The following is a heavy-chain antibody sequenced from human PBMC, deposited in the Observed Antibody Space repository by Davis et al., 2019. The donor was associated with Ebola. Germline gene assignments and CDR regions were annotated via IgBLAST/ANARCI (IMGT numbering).Heavy chain of an antibody. D-gene: IGHD2-2*01. CDR2: INHSGST. Sequence: SETLSLTCAVYGGSFSGYYWSWIRQPPGKGLEWIGEINHSGSTNYNPSLKSRVTISVDTSKNQFSLKLSSVTAADTAVYYCARAWYQLLSLFAFDIWGQGTMVTVSS. CDR3: ARAWYQLLSLFAFDI. J-gene: IGHJ3*02. V-gene: IGHV4-34*01. CDR1: GGSFSGYY.